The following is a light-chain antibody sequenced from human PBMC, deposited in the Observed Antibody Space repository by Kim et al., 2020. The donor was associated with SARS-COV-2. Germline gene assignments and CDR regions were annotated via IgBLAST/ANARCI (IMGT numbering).Light chain of an antibody. CDR1: QSVTTSY. V-gene: IGKV3-20*01. Sequence: SPGKKATPSCRAGQSVTTSYLAWDQHKPGQAPRLLIYGASSRATGIPERVRGGGSGTNFTLTISRLEPEDFAVYYGQQIGSTPITFGQGTRLEIK. CDR2: GAS. J-gene: IGKJ5*01. CDR3: QQIGSTPIT.